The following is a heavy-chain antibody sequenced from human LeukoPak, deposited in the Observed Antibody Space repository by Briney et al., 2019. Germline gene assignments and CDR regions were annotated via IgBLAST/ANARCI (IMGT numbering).Heavy chain of an antibody. CDR1: GGTFSSYA. J-gene: IGHJ3*02. CDR3: ARRWSVGATSGAFDI. D-gene: IGHD1-26*01. CDR2: IIPILGAA. V-gene: IGHV1-69*13. Sequence: SVKVSCKASGGTFSSYAISWVRQAPGQGLEWMGGIIPILGAANYAQKFQGRVTITADESTSTAYMELSSLRSEDTAVYYCARRWSVGATSGAFDIWGQGTMVTVSS.